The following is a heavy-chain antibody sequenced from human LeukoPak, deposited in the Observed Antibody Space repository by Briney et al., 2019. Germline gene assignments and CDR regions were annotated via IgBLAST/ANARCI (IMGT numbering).Heavy chain of an antibody. D-gene: IGHD1-14*01. J-gene: IGHJ4*02. Sequence: PGGSLRLSCAASGFTFSSSWMTRVRQAPGKGLEWVANIKPDGSAKNYVGFVQGRFTISRDNTKNSVYLQMSSLRVEDTAVYFCARDVAYNAFDYWGQGTLVTVSS. CDR3: ARDVAYNAFDY. CDR2: IKPDGSAK. CDR1: GFTFSSSW. V-gene: IGHV3-7*01.